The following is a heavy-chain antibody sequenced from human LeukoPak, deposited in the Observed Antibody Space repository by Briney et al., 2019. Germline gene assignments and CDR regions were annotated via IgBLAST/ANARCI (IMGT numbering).Heavy chain of an antibody. Sequence: GGSLRLSCAASGFTFSSYAMHWVRQAPGKGLEWVAVISYDGSNKYYADSVKGRFTISRDNSKNTLYLQMNSLRAEDTAVYYCARNGYVTAPNYYYGMDVWGQGTTVTVSS. CDR3: ARNGYVTAPNYYYGMDV. J-gene: IGHJ6*02. V-gene: IGHV3-30-3*01. CDR1: GFTFSSYA. D-gene: IGHD5-12*01. CDR2: ISYDGSNK.